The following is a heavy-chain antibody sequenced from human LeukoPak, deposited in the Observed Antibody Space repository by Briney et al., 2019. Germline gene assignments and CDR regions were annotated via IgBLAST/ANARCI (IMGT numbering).Heavy chain of an antibody. D-gene: IGHD3-3*01. V-gene: IGHV3-30*18. CDR1: GFTFSSYG. CDR2: ISYDGSNK. Sequence: PGRSLRLSCAASGFTFSSYGMHWVRQAPGKGLEWVAVISYDGSNKYYADSVKGRFTISRDNSKNTLYLQMNSLRAEDTAVYYCAKLYYDFWSGYSPLDYWGQGTLLTVSS. J-gene: IGHJ4*02. CDR3: AKLYYDFWSGYSPLDY.